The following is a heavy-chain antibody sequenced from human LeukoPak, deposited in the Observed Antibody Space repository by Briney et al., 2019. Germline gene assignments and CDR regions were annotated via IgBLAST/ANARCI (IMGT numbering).Heavy chain of an antibody. CDR1: GFTFSSYS. Sequence: GGSLRLSCAASGFTFSSYSMNWVRQAPGKGLEWVSSISSSSSYIYYADSVKGRFTISRGNAKNSLYLQMNSLRAEDTAVYYCARDRSSGGSCYWFDPWGQGTLVTVSS. CDR2: ISSSSSYI. CDR3: ARDRSSGGSCYWFDP. V-gene: IGHV3-21*01. J-gene: IGHJ5*02. D-gene: IGHD2-15*01.